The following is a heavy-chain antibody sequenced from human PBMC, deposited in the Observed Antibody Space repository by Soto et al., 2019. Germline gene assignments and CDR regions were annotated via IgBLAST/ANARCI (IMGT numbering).Heavy chain of an antibody. D-gene: IGHD2-8*01. CDR2: ISFDGAND. CDR1: GLMFRNHV. V-gene: IGHV3-30-3*01. CDR3: ARDAVDVTKMVFVSPIDY. J-gene: IGHJ4*02. Sequence: QVYLVESGGGVAQPGRPLRPSCAASGLMFRNHVMHWVRQPPARGLDGVAVISFDGANDFYADSVKGRFTISRDNSRNTLYLQMDSLRPEDTAVYYCARDAVDVTKMVFVSPIDYWGQGALVTVSS.